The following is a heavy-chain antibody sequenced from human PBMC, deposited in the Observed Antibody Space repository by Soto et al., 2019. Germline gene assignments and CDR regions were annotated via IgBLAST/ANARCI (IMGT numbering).Heavy chain of an antibody. J-gene: IGHJ4*02. D-gene: IGHD3-10*01. CDR2: INPNSGNI. CDR3: ARGRASGSYYLLDY. CDR1: GDTFTTYD. V-gene: IGHV1-8*01. Sequence: ASVKVSCKASGDTFTTYDINWVRQATGHGHEWMGWINPNSGNIGYAQRFQGRVTMTRDTAIRTAYMEVSSVRSDDTAVYYCARGRASGSYYLLDYWGQGTLVTVSS.